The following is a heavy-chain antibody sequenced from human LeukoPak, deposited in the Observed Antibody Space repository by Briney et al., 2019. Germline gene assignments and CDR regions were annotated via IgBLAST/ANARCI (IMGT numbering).Heavy chain of an antibody. CDR1: GFTFSSCS. D-gene: IGHD4-17*01. CDR3: VRAFGDYCRYWYIDL. CDR2: ISSSSTTR. Sequence: GGSLRLSCVVSGFTFSSCSMSWVRQAPGKGLEWVSYISSSSTTRYYADSVKGRFTISRDNAKNSLYLQMNSLRDEDSAVYYCVRAFGDYCRYWYIDLWGRGTLVTVSS. V-gene: IGHV3-48*02. J-gene: IGHJ2*01.